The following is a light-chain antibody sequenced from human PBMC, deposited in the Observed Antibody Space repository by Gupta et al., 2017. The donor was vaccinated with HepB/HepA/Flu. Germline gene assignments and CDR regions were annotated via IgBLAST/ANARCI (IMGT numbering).Light chain of an antibody. Sequence: DIVMTQSLDSLAVSLGERATINCKSSQSVLNTYNNKNYLTWYQQKPGHPPKVLIYLASTRESGVPDRFSGSGSGTYFTLTISNLQAEDVAVYYCQQYYSLPRTFGQGTKVEIK. CDR3: QQYYSLPRT. V-gene: IGKV4-1*01. CDR1: QSVLNTYNNKNY. CDR2: LAS. J-gene: IGKJ1*01.